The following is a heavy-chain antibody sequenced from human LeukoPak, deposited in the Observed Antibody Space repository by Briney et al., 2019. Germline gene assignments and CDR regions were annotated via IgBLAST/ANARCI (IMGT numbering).Heavy chain of an antibody. V-gene: IGHV5-51*01. CDR3: ATGPYYYDSSGYYDGLDY. CDR1: GSSFTSYW. D-gene: IGHD3-22*01. J-gene: IGHJ4*02. CDR2: IYPGDSGT. Sequence: ESLKISCEGSGSSFTSYWIGWVRQMPGKGLEWMGIIYPGDSGTRYSPSFQGQVTISADKSISTAYLQWSSLKASDTAMYYCATGPYYYDSSGYYDGLDYWGQGTLVTVSS.